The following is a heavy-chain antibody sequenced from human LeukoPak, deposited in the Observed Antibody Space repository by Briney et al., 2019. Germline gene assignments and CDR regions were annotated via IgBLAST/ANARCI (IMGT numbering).Heavy chain of an antibody. CDR2: ISGSGGST. V-gene: IGHV3-23*01. CDR3: AKEPYDSSGYEYYFDY. CDR1: GFTFSSYA. J-gene: IGHJ4*02. D-gene: IGHD3-22*01. Sequence: QPGGSLRVSCAAPGFTFSSYAMSGVRQAPGKGLGWVSAISGSGGSTYYADSVKSRFTISRDNSKNTLYLQMNSLRAEDTAVYYCAKEPYDSSGYEYYFDYWGQGTLVTVSS.